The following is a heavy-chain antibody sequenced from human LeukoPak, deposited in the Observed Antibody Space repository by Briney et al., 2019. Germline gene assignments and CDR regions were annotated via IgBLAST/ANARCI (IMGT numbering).Heavy chain of an antibody. J-gene: IGHJ5*02. V-gene: IGHV3-23*01. CDR1: GFTISTYA. CDR3: AKESTVTPGNVNWFDT. CDR2: MSGGGSVT. Sequence: PGGSLRLSCAASGFTISTYAMTWVRQAPGKGLEWVSAMSGGGSVTYYADSVKGRFTIFRDTSDNTLYLQMNRLRAEDTAVYYCAKESTVTPGNVNWFDTWGQGTLVTVSS. D-gene: IGHD4-17*01.